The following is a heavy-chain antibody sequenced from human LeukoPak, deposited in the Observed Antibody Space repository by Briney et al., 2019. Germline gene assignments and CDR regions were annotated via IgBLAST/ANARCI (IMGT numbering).Heavy chain of an antibody. CDR1: GYTLTSYD. Sequence: ASVKVSCKASGYTLTSYDINWVRQATGQGLEWMGWMNPNSGNTGYAQKFQGRVTITRNTSISTAYMELSSLRSEDTAVYYCARAGKTIVVVPAAQRRGLYNWFDPWGQGTLVTVSS. D-gene: IGHD2-2*01. CDR3: ARAGKTIVVVPAAQRRGLYNWFDP. CDR2: MNPNSGNT. V-gene: IGHV1-8*03. J-gene: IGHJ5*02.